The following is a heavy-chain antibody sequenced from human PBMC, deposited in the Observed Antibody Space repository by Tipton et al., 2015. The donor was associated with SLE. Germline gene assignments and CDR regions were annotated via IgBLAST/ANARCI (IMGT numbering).Heavy chain of an antibody. D-gene: IGHD1-1*01. CDR2: INHSGST. Sequence: TLSLTCAVYGGSFSGYYWSWIRQPPGKGLEWIGEINHSGSTNYNPSLKSRVTLSVDTSKNQFSLKLSSVTAADTAVYYCARKPPYGSFDYWGQGTLVTVSS. CDR1: GGSFSGYY. V-gene: IGHV4-34*01. CDR3: ARKPPYGSFDY. J-gene: IGHJ4*02.